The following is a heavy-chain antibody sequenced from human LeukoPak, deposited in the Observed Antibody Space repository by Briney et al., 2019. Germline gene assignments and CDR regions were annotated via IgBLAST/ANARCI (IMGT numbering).Heavy chain of an antibody. Sequence: SQTLSLTCTVSGGSISSGGYYWSWIRQHPGKGLEWIGYIYYSGSTYYNPSLKSRVTISVDTSKNQFSLKLSSVTAADTAVYYCARDLNCSGGSCYSGSHWFDPWGQGTLVTVSS. CDR3: ARDLNCSGGSCYSGSHWFDP. CDR1: GGSISSGGYY. V-gene: IGHV4-31*03. D-gene: IGHD2-15*01. CDR2: IYYSGST. J-gene: IGHJ5*02.